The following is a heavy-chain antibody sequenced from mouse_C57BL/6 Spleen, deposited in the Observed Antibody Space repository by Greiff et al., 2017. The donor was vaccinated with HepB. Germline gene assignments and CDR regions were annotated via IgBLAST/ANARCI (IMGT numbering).Heavy chain of an antibody. CDR2: ISYDGSN. J-gene: IGHJ2*01. V-gene: IGHV3-6*01. CDR3: ARDRLKVYFDY. D-gene: IGHD1-3*01. Sequence: EVQLQESGPGLVKPSQSLSLTCSVTGYSITSGYYWNWIRQFPGNKLEWMGYISYDGSNNYNPSLKNRISITRDTSKNQFFLKLNSVTTEDTATYYCARDRLKVYFDYWGQGTTLTVSS. CDR1: GYSITSGYY.